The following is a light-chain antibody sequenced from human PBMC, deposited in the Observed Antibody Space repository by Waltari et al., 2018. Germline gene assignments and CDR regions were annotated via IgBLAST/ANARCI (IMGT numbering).Light chain of an antibody. CDR3: SSYTSSRSFVV. CDR2: DVI. V-gene: IGLV2-14*01. CDR1: SSDVGGYNY. Sequence: QSALTQPASVSGSPGQAITISCTGTSSDVGGYNYVAWDQQHPGKAPKLMIQDVIKRPSGVSNRFSAAKSGNTASLTISGLPAEDEADYYCSSYTSSRSFVVFGGGTKLTVL. J-gene: IGLJ2*01.